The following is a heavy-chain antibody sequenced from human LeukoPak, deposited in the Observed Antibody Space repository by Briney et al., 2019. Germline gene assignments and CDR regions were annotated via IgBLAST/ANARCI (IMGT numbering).Heavy chain of an antibody. D-gene: IGHD1-26*01. V-gene: IGHV3-53*01. CDR2: IYSGGST. J-gene: IGHJ4*02. CDR3: AREGAKSTTPLDY. CDR1: GFTVSTNY. Sequence: SGSLRLSCAASGFTVSTNYMSWLRQAPGKELDSVSVIYSGGSTYYAGSVKGRFTISRDNSKNTLYLQMNTLRAEDTAVYYCAREGAKSTTPLDYWGQGTLVTVSS.